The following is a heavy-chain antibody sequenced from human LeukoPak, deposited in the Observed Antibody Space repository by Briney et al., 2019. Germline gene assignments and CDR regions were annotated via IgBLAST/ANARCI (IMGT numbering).Heavy chain of an antibody. CDR2: ISTYDDNI. D-gene: IGHD3-9*01. V-gene: IGHV1-18*01. CDR1: GYTFTSYG. Sequence: EASVKVSCKASGYTFTSYGISWVRQAPGQGLEWLGWISTYDDNIKYAQSLQGRLALTIDTSTSTAYMELRSLTSDDTAVYYCARETYSNILTGTDYWGPGTLVTVSS. J-gene: IGHJ4*02. CDR3: ARETYSNILTGTDY.